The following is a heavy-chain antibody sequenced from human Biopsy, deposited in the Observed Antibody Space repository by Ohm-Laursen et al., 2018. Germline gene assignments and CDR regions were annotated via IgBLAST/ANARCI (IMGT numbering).Heavy chain of an antibody. CDR3: ATPFQYYDSWGGYPPFDH. Sequence: SEKASCKASGGTFSNYAIGWVRQAPGEGLEWLGGIIAVSGLVNYAPKFQGRVSITADKSTPTAYMELSNLKSEDTAVYYCATPFQYYDSWGGYPPFDHWGQGTLVTVSS. J-gene: IGHJ4*02. V-gene: IGHV1-69*10. CDR2: IIAVSGLV. D-gene: IGHD3-3*01. CDR1: GGTFSNYA.